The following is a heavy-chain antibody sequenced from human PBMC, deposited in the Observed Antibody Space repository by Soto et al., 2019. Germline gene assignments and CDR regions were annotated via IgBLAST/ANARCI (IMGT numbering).Heavy chain of an antibody. CDR1: GYTFTSYG. CDR2: ISAHNGNT. J-gene: IGHJ4*02. V-gene: IGHV1-18*01. D-gene: IGHD1-1*01. CDR3: ARGRYGDY. Sequence: QVHLVQSGAEVKKPGASVKVSCKCSGYTFTSYGITWVRQAPGQGLEWMGWISAHNGNTDYAQKHQGRVTVTRDTSTSTAYMELRSLRSDDTAVYYCARGRYGDYWGQGALVTVSS.